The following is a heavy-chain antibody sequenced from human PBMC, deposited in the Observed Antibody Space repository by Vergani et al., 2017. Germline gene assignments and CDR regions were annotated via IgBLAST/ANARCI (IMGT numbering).Heavy chain of an antibody. CDR2: INHTGRP. D-gene: IGHD4-11*01. CDR3: ARVNTETNGHLYYYYYMDV. J-gene: IGHJ6*03. Sequence: QVQLQQWGGGLLKPSETLSLTCVVNGGSFTSYHWTWIRQSPGEGLEWVGDINHTGRPDYNPSLQSRLTMSVAKSRNQFSLTLNSVTATDTAIYFCARVNTETNGHLYYYYYMDVWGPGTAVTVS. CDR1: GGSFTSYH. V-gene: IGHV4-34*01.